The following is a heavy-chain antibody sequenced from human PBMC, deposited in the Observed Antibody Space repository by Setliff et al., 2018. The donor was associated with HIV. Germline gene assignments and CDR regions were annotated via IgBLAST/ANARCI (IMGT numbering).Heavy chain of an antibody. Sequence: SETLSLTCTVSDRVTYYWSWIRQPAGKGLEWIGRVSSRGDTNYNPSLKSLVTMSVDTSKNQFSLKLTSVTASDTAVYYCARAAAGNTGPFDLLGQGSPVTVSS. CDR2: VSSRGDT. CDR1: DRVTYY. D-gene: IGHD4-17*01. J-gene: IGHJ4*02. CDR3: ARAAAGNTGPFDL. V-gene: IGHV4-4*07.